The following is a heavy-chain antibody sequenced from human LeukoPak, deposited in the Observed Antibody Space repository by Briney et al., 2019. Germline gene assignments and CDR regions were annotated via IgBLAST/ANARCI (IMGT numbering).Heavy chain of an antibody. CDR3: ARGNYYYDSGGYYTLTY. V-gene: IGHV3-11*01. CDR2: VSSSGSTI. Sequence: GGSLRLSCAASGFTFSDYYMSWIRQAPGKGLEWVSYVSSSGSTIHYADSVKGRFTISRDNAKNSLHLQMNSLRAEDTAVYYCARGNYYYDSGGYYTLTYWGQGTLVTVSS. D-gene: IGHD3-22*01. CDR1: GFTFSDYY. J-gene: IGHJ4*02.